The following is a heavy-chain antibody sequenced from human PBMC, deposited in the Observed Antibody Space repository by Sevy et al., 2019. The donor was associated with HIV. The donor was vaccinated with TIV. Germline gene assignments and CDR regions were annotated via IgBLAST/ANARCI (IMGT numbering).Heavy chain of an antibody. V-gene: IGHV3-48*01. D-gene: IGHD5-12*01. Sequence: GGSLRLSCAASGFTFSSYSMNWVRQAPGKGLEWVSYISSSSSTIYYADSVKGRFTISRDNAKNSLYLQMNSLTAEDTAVYYCARVLGYSGYENFDYWGQGTLVTVSS. CDR3: ARVLGYSGYENFDY. CDR2: ISSSSSTI. CDR1: GFTFSSYS. J-gene: IGHJ4*02.